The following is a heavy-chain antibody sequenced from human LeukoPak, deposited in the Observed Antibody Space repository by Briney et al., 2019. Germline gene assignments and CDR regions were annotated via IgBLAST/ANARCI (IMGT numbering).Heavy chain of an antibody. D-gene: IGHD2-15*01. J-gene: IGHJ4*02. CDR1: GLTFSNAW. CDR2: ITGNGVST. V-gene: IGHV3-23*01. Sequence: GSLRLSCAASGLTFSNAWMSWVRQAPGKGLEWVSAITGNGVSTFHTNSVKGRFTISRDNSKNTLYLQMNSLRAEDTALYYCAKGTMASCSGGSCYPFDCWGQGTLVTVSS. CDR3: AKGTMASCSGGSCYPFDC.